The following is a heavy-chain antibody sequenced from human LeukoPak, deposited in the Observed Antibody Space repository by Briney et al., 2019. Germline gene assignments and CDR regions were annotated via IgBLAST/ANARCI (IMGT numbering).Heavy chain of an antibody. V-gene: IGHV3-23*01. CDR3: AKGQHYYYYGMDV. Sequence: GGSLRLSCAASGFTFGSYAMSWVRQAPGKGLEWVSAISGSGGSTYYADSVKGRFTISRDNSKNTLYLQMNSLRAEDTAVYYCAKGQHYYYYGMDVWGQGTTVTVSS. CDR2: ISGSGGST. J-gene: IGHJ6*02. CDR1: GFTFGSYA.